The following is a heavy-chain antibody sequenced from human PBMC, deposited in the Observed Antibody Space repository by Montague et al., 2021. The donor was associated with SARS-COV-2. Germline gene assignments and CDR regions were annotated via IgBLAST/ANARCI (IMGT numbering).Heavy chain of an antibody. CDR1: GGSISSYY. CDR3: AREGSGRGYYYYGMDV. Sequence: SETLSLTCTVSGGSISSYYWTWIRQPPGKGPEWIGYIYYTGSTNYNPSLESRVTISLDTSKNQFSLKLSSVTAADTAVYYCAREGSGRGYYYYGMDVWGQGTTVTVSS. V-gene: IGHV4-59*13. J-gene: IGHJ6*02. CDR2: IYYTGST. D-gene: IGHD3-10*01.